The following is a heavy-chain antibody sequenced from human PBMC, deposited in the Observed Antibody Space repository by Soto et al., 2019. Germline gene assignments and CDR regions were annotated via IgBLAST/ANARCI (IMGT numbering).Heavy chain of an antibody. Sequence: SETLSLTCTVSGGSISSYYWSWIRQPPGKGLEWIGYIYYSGSTNYNPSLKSRVTISVDTSKNQFSLKLSSVTAADTAVYYCARDEDFWSGWGFLGYWGQGTLVTVSS. J-gene: IGHJ4*02. CDR2: IYYSGST. CDR1: GGSISSYY. CDR3: ARDEDFWSGWGFLGY. V-gene: IGHV4-59*01. D-gene: IGHD3-3*01.